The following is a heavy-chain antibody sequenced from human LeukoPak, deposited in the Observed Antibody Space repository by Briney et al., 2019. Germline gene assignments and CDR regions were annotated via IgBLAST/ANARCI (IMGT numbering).Heavy chain of an antibody. CDR3: ASDTYYYDSSGYYRDAFDV. V-gene: IGHV3-74*01. Sequence: GGSLRLSCAASGFTFSSYWMHWVRQAPGKGLVWVSRINSDGSSTSYADSVKGRFTISRDNAKNTLYLQMNSLRAEDTAVYYCASDTYYYDSSGYYRDAFDVWGPRDNGHRLF. CDR1: GFTFSSYW. CDR2: INSDGSST. J-gene: IGHJ3*01. D-gene: IGHD3-22*01.